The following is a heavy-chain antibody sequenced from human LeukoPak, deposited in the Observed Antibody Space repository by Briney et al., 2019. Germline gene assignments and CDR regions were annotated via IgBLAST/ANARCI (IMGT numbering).Heavy chain of an antibody. CDR2: ISGSGGST. J-gene: IGHJ4*02. CDR3: ARDLKQQLVPPGY. V-gene: IGHV3-23*01. CDR1: GFTFSSYA. D-gene: IGHD6-13*01. Sequence: PGGSLRLSCAASGFTFSSYAMSWVRQAPGKGLEWVSAISGSGGSTYYADSVKGRFTISRDNSKNTLYLQMNSLRAEDTAVYYCARDLKQQLVPPGYWGQGTLVTVSS.